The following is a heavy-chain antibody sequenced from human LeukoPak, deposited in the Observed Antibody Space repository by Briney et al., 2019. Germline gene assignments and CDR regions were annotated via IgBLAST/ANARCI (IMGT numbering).Heavy chain of an antibody. Sequence: GGSLRLSCTASGVTLSNYAMHWVRRPPGRGLERVAVISFDGTNKYYGDSVEGRFSVSRDNSKNTLYLQMNSLRPDDTAMYYCATDYGDYEPIDYWGQGTLVTVSS. CDR1: GVTLSNYA. D-gene: IGHD4-17*01. J-gene: IGHJ4*02. CDR2: ISFDGTNK. CDR3: ATDYGDYEPIDY. V-gene: IGHV3-30*04.